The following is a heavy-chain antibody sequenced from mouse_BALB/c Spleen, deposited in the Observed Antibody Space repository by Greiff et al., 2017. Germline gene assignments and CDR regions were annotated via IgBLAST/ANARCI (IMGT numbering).Heavy chain of an antibody. CDR1: GFTFSSFG. CDR2: ISSGSSTI. J-gene: IGHJ4*01. Sequence: EVQLLESGGGLVQPGGSRKLSCAASGFTFSSFGMHWVRQAPEKGLEWVAYISSGSSTIYYADTVKGRFTISRDNPKNTLFLQMTSLRSEDTAMYYCARERGAMDYWGQGTSVTVSS. CDR3: ARERGAMDY. V-gene: IGHV5-17*02.